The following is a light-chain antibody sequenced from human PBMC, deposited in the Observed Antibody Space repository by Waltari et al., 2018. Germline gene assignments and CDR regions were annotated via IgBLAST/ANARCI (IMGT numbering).Light chain of an antibody. CDR2: QDS. V-gene: IGLV3-1*01. J-gene: IGLJ2*01. CDR3: QAWDSSTVV. CDR1: KLGDKY. Sequence: SYELTQPPSVSVSPGQTARITCSGDKLGDKYVCWYQQKPGQSPVPGIFQDSERRSGIPERVSGSNSGNTATLTISGTQAMDEADYYCQAWDSSTVVFGGGTKLTVL.